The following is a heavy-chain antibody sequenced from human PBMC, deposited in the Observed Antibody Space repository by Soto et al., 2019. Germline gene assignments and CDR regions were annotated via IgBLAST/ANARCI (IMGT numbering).Heavy chain of an antibody. V-gene: IGHV3-23*01. J-gene: IGHJ4*02. Sequence: EVQLLESGGGLVQPGGSLRLSCAASGFTFSSYAMSWVRQAPGKGLEWVSAISGSGGSTNYADSVKGRFAISRDNSKNTLYLQMTSLRAEDTAVYYCAKDFAIFGVVTKYYFDYWGQGTLVTVTS. D-gene: IGHD3-3*01. CDR3: AKDFAIFGVVTKYYFDY. CDR1: GFTFSSYA. CDR2: ISGSGGST.